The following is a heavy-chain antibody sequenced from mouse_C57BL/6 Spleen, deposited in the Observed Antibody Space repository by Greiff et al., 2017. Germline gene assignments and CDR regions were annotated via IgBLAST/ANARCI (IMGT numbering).Heavy chain of an antibody. CDR2: INPSNGGT. Sequence: QVQLQQPGTDLVKPGASVKLSCKASGYTFTSYWMHWVKQRPGKGLEWIGNINPSNGGTNYNEKFKSKATLTVDKSSSTPYMQLSSLTSEDSAGYYCARRDWDSYFDYWGQGTTLTVSS. D-gene: IGHD4-1*01. CDR3: ARRDWDSYFDY. J-gene: IGHJ2*01. CDR1: GYTFTSYW. V-gene: IGHV1-53*01.